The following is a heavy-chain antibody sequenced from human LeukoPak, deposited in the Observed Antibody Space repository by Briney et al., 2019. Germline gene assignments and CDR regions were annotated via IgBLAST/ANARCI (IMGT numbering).Heavy chain of an antibody. J-gene: IGHJ6*02. V-gene: IGHV3-48*03. CDR1: GFSFSSYE. Sequence: GGSLRLSCAASGFSFSSYEMNWVRQAPGQGLEWVSQINSATTIYNADSVKGRFTISRDNAKNSMYLQMNSLRAEDTAVYYCARSTAGLDVWGQGTTVTVSS. CDR3: ARSTAGLDV. CDR2: INSATTI.